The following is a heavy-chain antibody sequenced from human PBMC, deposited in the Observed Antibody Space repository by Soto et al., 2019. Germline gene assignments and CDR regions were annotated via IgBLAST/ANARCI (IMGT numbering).Heavy chain of an antibody. J-gene: IGHJ4*02. V-gene: IGHV1-69*13. D-gene: IGHD5-18*01. CDR2: IIPIFGTA. CDR3: AKDPLRDTAHVY. CDR1: GGTFSSYA. Sequence: SVKVSCKASGGTFSSYAISWVRQAPGQGLEWVGGIIPIFGTANYAQKFQGRVTNTADESTSTAYIEISRLRSEDTALYYWAKDPLRDTAHVYWGQGTLVTVSS.